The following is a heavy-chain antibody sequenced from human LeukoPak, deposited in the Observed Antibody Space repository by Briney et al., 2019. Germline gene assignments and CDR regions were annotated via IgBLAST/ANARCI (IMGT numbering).Heavy chain of an antibody. CDR3: ARVTYYYGSGSYSHWFDP. J-gene: IGHJ5*02. Sequence: PGGSLRLSCAASGFTFSSFGMNWVRQAPGKGLEWVSYISSSSSTIYYADSVKGRFTISRDNAKNSLYLQMNSLRAEDTAVYYCARVTYYYGSGSYSHWFDPWGQGTLVTVSS. D-gene: IGHD3-10*01. V-gene: IGHV3-48*01. CDR2: ISSSSSTI. CDR1: GFTFSSFG.